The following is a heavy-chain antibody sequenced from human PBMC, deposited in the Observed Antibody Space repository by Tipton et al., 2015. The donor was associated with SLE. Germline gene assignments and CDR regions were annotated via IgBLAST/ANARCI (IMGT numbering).Heavy chain of an antibody. J-gene: IGHJ2*01. D-gene: IGHD6-13*01. Sequence: TLSLTCTVSTDSITNYYWSWIRQPPGQGVEWIGYIYYTGSTKYNPSLKSRVTISIDTSRNQLSLNLRSATAADTAVYYCARHEAAPGTAGWFFDLWGRGTLVTVSS. CDR1: TDSITNYY. V-gene: IGHV4-59*07. CDR2: IYYTGST. CDR3: ARHEAAPGTAGWFFDL.